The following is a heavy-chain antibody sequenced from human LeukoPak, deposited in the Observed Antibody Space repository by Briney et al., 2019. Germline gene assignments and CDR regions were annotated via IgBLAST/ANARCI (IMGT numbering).Heavy chain of an antibody. V-gene: IGHV3-23*01. CDR1: GFTFSTHV. J-gene: IGHJ4*02. D-gene: IGHD3-16*01. Sequence: GGSLRLSCAASGFTFSTHVMNWVRQAPRKGLEWVSAITPSGGGTYYADSVQGRFTISRDNSRNTAYLQMNSLRVEDTAVYYCAKDGAGRHYFDYWGQGTLVTVSS. CDR3: AKDGAGRHYFDY. CDR2: ITPSGGGT.